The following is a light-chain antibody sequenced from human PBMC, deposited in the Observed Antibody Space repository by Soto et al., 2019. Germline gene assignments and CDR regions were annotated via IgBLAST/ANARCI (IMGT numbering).Light chain of an antibody. J-gene: IGKJ1*01. CDR2: GAS. CDR1: QSVSSSY. CDR3: QQYGSSPWT. Sequence: EIVLTQSPGNLSLSPGERATLSCRASQSVSSSYLAWYQQRPGQAPRLLIYGASSRATGIPDRFSGSGSGTDFTLIISRLEPEDFALYYCQQYGSSPWTFGQGTKVEIK. V-gene: IGKV3-20*01.